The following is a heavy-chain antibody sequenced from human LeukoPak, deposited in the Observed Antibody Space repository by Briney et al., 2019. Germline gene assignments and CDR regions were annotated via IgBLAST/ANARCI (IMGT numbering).Heavy chain of an antibody. V-gene: IGHV3-64*01. D-gene: IGHD3-10*01. CDR3: ARGNKLRGLLIITMVRGVISPHFDY. Sequence: HAGGSLRLSCAASGFTFSSYAMSWVRQAPGKGLEYVSAISSNGGSTYYANSVKGRFTISRDNSKNTLYLQMGSLRAEDMAVYYCARGNKLRGLLIITMVRGVISPHFDYWGQGTLVTVSS. CDR2: ISSNGGST. CDR1: GFTFSSYA. J-gene: IGHJ4*02.